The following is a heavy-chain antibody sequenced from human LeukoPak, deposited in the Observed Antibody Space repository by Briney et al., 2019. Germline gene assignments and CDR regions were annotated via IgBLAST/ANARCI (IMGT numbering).Heavy chain of an antibody. Sequence: PGGSLRLSCAASGFTFSSYAMHWVRQAPGKGLEWVSSISSSSSYIYYADSVKGRFTISRDNAKNSLYLQMNSLRAEDTAVYYCARASAYCGGDCFDYWGQGTLVTVSS. J-gene: IGHJ4*02. V-gene: IGHV3-21*01. D-gene: IGHD2-21*01. CDR3: ARASAYCGGDCFDY. CDR1: GFTFSSYA. CDR2: ISSSSSYI.